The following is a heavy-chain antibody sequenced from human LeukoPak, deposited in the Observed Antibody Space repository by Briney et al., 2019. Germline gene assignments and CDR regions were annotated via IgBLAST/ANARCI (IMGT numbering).Heavy chain of an antibody. J-gene: IGHJ4*02. CDR3: ARDYPTAGPDY. CDR1: EFTISTYC. V-gene: IGHV3-7*05. Sequence: PGGSLCLSCAASEFTISTYCMTWVRQAPGEGLVWVANINPNGNEKYYVDSVKGRVTISRDNACNSLSLQMNSLRAEDTAVYYCARDYPTAGPDYWGQGSLVTVSS. D-gene: IGHD1-14*01. CDR2: INPNGNEK.